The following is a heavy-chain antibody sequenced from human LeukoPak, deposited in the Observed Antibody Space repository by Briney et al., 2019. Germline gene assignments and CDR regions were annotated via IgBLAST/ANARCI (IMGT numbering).Heavy chain of an antibody. CDR1: GFTFDDYG. Sequence: PGGSLRLSCAASGFTFDDYGMSWVRQAPGKGLEWVGRIKSKTDGGTTDYAAPVKGRFTISRDDSKNTLYLQMNSLKTEDTAVYYCTTEVRIAAAGKGNYWGQGTLVTVSS. CDR3: TTEVRIAAAGKGNY. J-gene: IGHJ4*02. D-gene: IGHD6-13*01. V-gene: IGHV3-15*01. CDR2: IKSKTDGGTT.